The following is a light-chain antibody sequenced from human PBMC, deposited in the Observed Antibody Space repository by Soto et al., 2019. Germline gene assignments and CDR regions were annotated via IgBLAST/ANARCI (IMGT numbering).Light chain of an antibody. Sequence: DIQMTQSPSFVSASIGDRVTITCRASQGIGSWLAWYQQVPGRAPRLLIFPASPFQSGVSSRFRGSGSGTDFTLTITSLQPEDFATYFCLQANNFQFTFGEGTKVEMK. CDR3: LQANNFQFT. V-gene: IGKV1-12*01. CDR2: PAS. CDR1: QGIGSW. J-gene: IGKJ4*01.